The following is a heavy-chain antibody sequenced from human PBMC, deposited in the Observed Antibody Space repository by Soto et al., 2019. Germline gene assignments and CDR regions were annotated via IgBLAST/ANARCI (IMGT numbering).Heavy chain of an antibody. CDR1: GYTYTTYD. V-gene: IGHV1-8*01. J-gene: IGHJ4*02. Sequence: APVNVSRKTSGYTYTTYDINRLRQETGNGLEWMGWINPNSGNIGYAQRFQGRVTMTRDTAIRTAYMEVSSLRSDDTAVYYCARGRASGSYYLLDYWGQGTLVTVSS. D-gene: IGHD3-10*01. CDR3: ARGRASGSYYLLDY. CDR2: INPNSGNI.